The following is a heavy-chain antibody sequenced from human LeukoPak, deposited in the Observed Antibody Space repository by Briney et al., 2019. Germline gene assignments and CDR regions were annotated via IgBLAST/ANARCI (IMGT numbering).Heavy chain of an antibody. D-gene: IGHD3-16*02. J-gene: IGHJ4*02. CDR1: GFTFSPVW. CDR2: ISGSGGST. Sequence: GGSLRLSCAASGFTFSPVWMHWVRQAPGKGLEWVSAISGSGGSTYYADSVKGRFTISRDNSKNTLYLQMNSLRAEDTAVYYCASIVPFFDYWGQGTLVTVSS. V-gene: IGHV3-23*01. CDR3: ASIVPFFDY.